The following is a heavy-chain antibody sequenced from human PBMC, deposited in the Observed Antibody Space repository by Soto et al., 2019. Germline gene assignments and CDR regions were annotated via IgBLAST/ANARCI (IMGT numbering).Heavy chain of an antibody. CDR1: GFTFSSYA. Sequence: QVQLVESGGGVVQPGRSLRLSCAASGFTFSSYAMHWVRQAPGKGLEWVAVISYDGSNKYYADSVKGRFTISRDNSKNTLYLQMNSLRAEDTAVYYCARFLQCSGGSCYFAFDIWGQGTMVTVSS. V-gene: IGHV3-30-3*01. J-gene: IGHJ3*02. CDR3: ARFLQCSGGSCYFAFDI. CDR2: ISYDGSNK. D-gene: IGHD2-15*01.